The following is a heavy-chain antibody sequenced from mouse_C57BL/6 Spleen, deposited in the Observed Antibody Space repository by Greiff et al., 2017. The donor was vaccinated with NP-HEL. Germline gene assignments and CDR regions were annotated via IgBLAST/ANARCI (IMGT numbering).Heavy chain of an antibody. V-gene: IGHV1-81*01. Sequence: QVQLQQSGAELARPGASVKLSCKASGYTFTSYGISWVKQRTGQGLEWIGEIYPRSGNTYYNEKFKGKATLTADKSSSTAYMELRSLTSEDSAVYFCAKPIYDGRGYFDVWGTGTTVTVSS. J-gene: IGHJ1*03. CDR3: AKPIYDGRGYFDV. D-gene: IGHD2-3*01. CDR1: GYTFTSYG. CDR2: IYPRSGNT.